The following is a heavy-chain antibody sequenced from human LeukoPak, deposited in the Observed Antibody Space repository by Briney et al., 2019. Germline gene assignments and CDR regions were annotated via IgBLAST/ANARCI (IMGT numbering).Heavy chain of an antibody. CDR1: GFTFSSYE. Sequence: GGSLRLSCAASGFTFSSYEMNWVRQAPGKGLEWVSYISSSGSTIYYADSVKGRFTISRDNAKNSLYLQMNSLRAEDTAVYYCASLYCTNCVCYTNWFDPWGQGTLVTVSS. J-gene: IGHJ5*02. D-gene: IGHD2-8*01. V-gene: IGHV3-48*03. CDR2: ISSSGSTI. CDR3: ASLYCTNCVCYTNWFDP.